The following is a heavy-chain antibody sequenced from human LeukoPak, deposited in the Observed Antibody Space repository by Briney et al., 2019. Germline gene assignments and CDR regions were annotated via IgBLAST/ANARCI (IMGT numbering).Heavy chain of an antibody. CDR1: GFTFSNYA. J-gene: IGHJ4*02. CDR3: ARPISGYDSGTGDY. Sequence: GRSLRLSCAASGFTFSNYAMHWVRQAPGKGLEWVAVISFDGSNKYFADSVKGRLTISRDNSTNTLYLQMNSLRTEDTAVYYCARPISGYDSGTGDYWGQGTLVTVSS. V-gene: IGHV3-30*04. CDR2: ISFDGSNK. D-gene: IGHD5-12*01.